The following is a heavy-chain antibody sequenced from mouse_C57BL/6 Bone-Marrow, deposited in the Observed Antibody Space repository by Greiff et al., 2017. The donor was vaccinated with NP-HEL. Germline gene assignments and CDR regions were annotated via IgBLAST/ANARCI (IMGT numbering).Heavy chain of an antibody. V-gene: IGHV1-50*01. Sequence: QVQLQQPGAELVKPGASVKLSCKASGYTFTSYWMQWVKQRPGQGLEWIGEIDPSDSYTNYNQQFKGKATLTVDTSSRTAYMQLSSLTSEDAAVYYCARSEDYYGSSYDWYFDVWGTGTTVTVSS. CDR2: IDPSDSYT. CDR1: GYTFTSYW. J-gene: IGHJ1*03. D-gene: IGHD1-1*01. CDR3: ARSEDYYGSSYDWYFDV.